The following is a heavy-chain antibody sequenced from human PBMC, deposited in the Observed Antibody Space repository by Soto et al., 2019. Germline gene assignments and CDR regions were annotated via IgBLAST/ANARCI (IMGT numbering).Heavy chain of an antibody. CDR1: GGSFSGYY. CDR3: ASGYGSGSHYFDY. J-gene: IGHJ4*02. CDR2: INHSGST. D-gene: IGHD3-10*01. Sequence: QVQLQQWGAGLLKPSETLSLTCAVYGGSFSGYYWSWIRQPPGKRLEWIGEINHSGSTNYNPSLKSRVTISVDTSKNQFSLKLSSVTAADTAVYYCASGYGSGSHYFDYWGQGTLVTVSS. V-gene: IGHV4-34*01.